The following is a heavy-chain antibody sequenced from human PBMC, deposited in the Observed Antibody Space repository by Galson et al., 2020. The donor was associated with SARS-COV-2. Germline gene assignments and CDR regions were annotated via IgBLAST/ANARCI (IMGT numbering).Heavy chain of an antibody. CDR2: NNPNSGDT. Sequence: ASVKVSCKASGYIFTGHYIHWVRQAPGQGLEWMGWNNPNSGDTNYAQKFQGRVAMARDTSISTAYMELSRLRSDDTAVYYCARGALSGSYYWYFDLWGRGTLVTVSS. CDR1: GYIFTGHY. V-gene: IGHV1-2*02. CDR3: ARGALSGSYYWYFDL. J-gene: IGHJ2*01. D-gene: IGHD1-26*01.